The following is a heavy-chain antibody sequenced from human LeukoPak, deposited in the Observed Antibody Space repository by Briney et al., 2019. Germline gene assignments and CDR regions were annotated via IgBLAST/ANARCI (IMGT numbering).Heavy chain of an antibody. J-gene: IGHJ4*02. CDR1: GLSFRSYG. CDR3: ATGSQIREADY. CDR2: ISGSGGST. V-gene: IGHV3-23*01. D-gene: IGHD3-10*01. Sequence: GGSLRLSCAASGLSFRSYGMHWVRQAPGKGLEWVSAISGSGGSTYYADSVKGRFTISRDNSKNTLYLQMNSLRAEDTAVYYCATGSQIREADYWGQGTLVTVSS.